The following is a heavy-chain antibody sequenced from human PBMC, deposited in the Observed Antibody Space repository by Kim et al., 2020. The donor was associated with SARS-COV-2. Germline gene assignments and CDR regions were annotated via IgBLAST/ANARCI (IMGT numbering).Heavy chain of an antibody. J-gene: IGHJ4*02. Sequence: SVKVSCKASGGTFSSYAISWVRQAPGQGLEWMGGIIPIFGTANYAQKFQGRVTITADKSTSTAYMELSSLRSEDTAVYYCARAQNYYDSSGYYQAPTPQFDYWGQGTLVTVSS. CDR2: IIPIFGTA. V-gene: IGHV1-69*06. CDR1: GGTFSSYA. D-gene: IGHD3-22*01. CDR3: ARAQNYYDSSGYYQAPTPQFDY.